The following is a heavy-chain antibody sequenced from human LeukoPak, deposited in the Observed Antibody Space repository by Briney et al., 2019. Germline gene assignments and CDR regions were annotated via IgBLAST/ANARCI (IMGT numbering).Heavy chain of an antibody. CDR3: AKGRSGSPYDAFDI. D-gene: IGHD1-26*01. CDR2: FSGSGGNT. Sequence: GGSLRLSCAASGFTFSSYVMSWVRQAPGKGLEWVSTFSGSGGNTHYADSVKGRFIISKDNSNNTLYLQMSSLRAEDTAIYYCAKGRSGSPYDAFDIWGQGTMVTVSS. J-gene: IGHJ3*02. CDR1: GFTFSSYV. V-gene: IGHV3-23*01.